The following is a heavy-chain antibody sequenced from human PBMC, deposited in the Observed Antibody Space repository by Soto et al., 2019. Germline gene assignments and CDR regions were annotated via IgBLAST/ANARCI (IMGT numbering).Heavy chain of an antibody. CDR2: ISDSGGST. J-gene: IGHJ4*02. CDR3: AKTWSGAHFDY. D-gene: IGHD3-3*01. V-gene: IGHV3-23*01. CDR1: GFTFSSYA. Sequence: GGSLRLSCAASGFTFSSYAMSWVRQAPGKGPEWVSGISDSGGSTYYADSVKGRFTISRDNSKNTLYLQMNSLRAEDTAVYYCAKTWSGAHFDYWGRGTLVTVSS.